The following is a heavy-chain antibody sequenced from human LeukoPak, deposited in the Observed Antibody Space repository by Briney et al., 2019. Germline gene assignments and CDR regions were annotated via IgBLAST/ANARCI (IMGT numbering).Heavy chain of an antibody. V-gene: IGHV3-21*01. J-gene: IGHJ4*02. CDR3: ASEVGATSDY. D-gene: IGHD1-26*01. Sequence: GGSLRLSCAASGFTFSSYSMNWVRQAPVKGLEWVSSISSSSSYIYYADSVKGRFTISRDNAKNSLYLQMNSLRAEDTAVYYCASEVGATSDYWGQGTLVTVSS. CDR2: ISSSSSYI. CDR1: GFTFSSYS.